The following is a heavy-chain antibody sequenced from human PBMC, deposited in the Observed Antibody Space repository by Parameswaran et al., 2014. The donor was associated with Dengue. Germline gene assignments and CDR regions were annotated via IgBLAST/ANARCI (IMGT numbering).Heavy chain of an antibody. Sequence: PGASVKVSCKVSGYTLTELSMHWVRQAPGKGLEWMGGFDPEDGETIYAQKFQGRVTMTEDTSTDTAYMELSSLRSEDTAVYYCATPTLLEWFSDHRPNWFDPWGQGTLVTVSS. CDR1: GYTLTELS. CDR2: FDPEDGET. V-gene: IGHV1-24*01. J-gene: IGHJ5*02. D-gene: IGHD3-3*01. CDR3: ATPTLLEWFSDHRPNWFDP.